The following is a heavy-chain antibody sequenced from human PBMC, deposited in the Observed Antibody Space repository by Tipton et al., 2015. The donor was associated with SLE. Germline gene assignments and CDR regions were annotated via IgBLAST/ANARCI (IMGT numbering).Heavy chain of an antibody. CDR1: GGSISSYY. J-gene: IGHJ4*02. D-gene: IGHD6-13*01. V-gene: IGHV4-59*04. Sequence: TLSLTCTVSGGSISSYYWSWIRQPPGKGLEWIGYIYYSGSTYYNPSLKSRVTISVDTSKNQFSLKLSSVTAADTAVYYCARETAAGTSDYWGQGTLVTVSS. CDR3: ARETAAGTSDY. CDR2: IYYSGST.